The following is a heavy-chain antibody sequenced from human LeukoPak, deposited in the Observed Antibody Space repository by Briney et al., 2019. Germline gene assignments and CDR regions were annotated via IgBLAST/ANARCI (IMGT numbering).Heavy chain of an antibody. CDR3: ASVWAAGHENWFDP. Sequence: SETLSLTCAVYGGSFSGYYWSWIRQPPGKGLEWIGEINHSGSTNYNPSLKSRVTISVDTSKNQFSLKLSSVTAADTAVYYCASVWAAGHENWFDPWGQGTLVTVSS. CDR2: INHSGST. J-gene: IGHJ5*02. V-gene: IGHV4-34*01. CDR1: GGSFSGYY. D-gene: IGHD6-13*01.